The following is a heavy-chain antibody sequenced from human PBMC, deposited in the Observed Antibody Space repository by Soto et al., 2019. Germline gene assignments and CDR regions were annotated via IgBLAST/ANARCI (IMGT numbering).Heavy chain of an antibody. CDR1: GGTFSSYA. J-gene: IGHJ6*02. CDR2: IIPIFGTA. D-gene: IGHD2-2*02. Sequence: GASVKVSCKASGGTFSSYAISWVQQAPGQGLEWMGGIIPIFGTANYAQKFQGRVTITADESTSTAYMELSSLRSEDTAVYYCARSQDIVVVPAAILPAYYGMDVWGQGTTVTVSS. CDR3: ARSQDIVVVPAAILPAYYGMDV. V-gene: IGHV1-69*13.